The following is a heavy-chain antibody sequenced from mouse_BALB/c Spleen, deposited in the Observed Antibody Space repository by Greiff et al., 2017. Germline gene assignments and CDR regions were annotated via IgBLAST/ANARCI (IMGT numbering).Heavy chain of an antibody. D-gene: IGHD2-2*01. J-gene: IGHJ4*01. CDR2: IWSGGST. V-gene: IGHV2-2*02. CDR1: GFSLTSYG. Sequence: VQLVESGPGLVQPSQSLSITCTVSGFSLTSYGVHWVRQSPGKGLEWLGVIWSGGSTDYNAAFISRLSISKDNSKSQVFFKMNSLQANDTAIYYCARIYGYDEGGYAMDYWGQGTSVTVSS. CDR3: ARIYGYDEGGYAMDY.